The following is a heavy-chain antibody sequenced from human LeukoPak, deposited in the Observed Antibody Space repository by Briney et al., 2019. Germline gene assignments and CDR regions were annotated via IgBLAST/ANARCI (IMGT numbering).Heavy chain of an antibody. V-gene: IGHV1-2*02. CDR3: ARDLGYYQLLRSPDY. D-gene: IGHD2-2*01. Sequence: ASVKVPCKASGYTFTGYYMHWVRQAPGQGLEWMGWINPNSGGTNYAQKFQGRVTMTRDTSISTAYMELSRLRSDDTAVYYCARDLGYYQLLRSPDYWGQGTLVTVSS. CDR1: GYTFTGYY. J-gene: IGHJ4*02. CDR2: INPNSGGT.